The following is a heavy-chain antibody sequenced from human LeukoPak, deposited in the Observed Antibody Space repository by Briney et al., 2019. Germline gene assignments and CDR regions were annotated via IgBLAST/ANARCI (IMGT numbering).Heavy chain of an antibody. CDR3: ARDAIYSGYDWILYYFDY. CDR1: GFTFSSYW. CDR2: INNDGSIT. V-gene: IGHV3-74*01. D-gene: IGHD5-12*01. J-gene: IGHJ4*02. Sequence: GGSLRLSCAASGFTFSSYWMHWVRQDPGKGLVWVSHINNDGSITNYADSVKGRFTISRDNSKNTLYLQMNSLRPDDTAVYYCARDAIYSGYDWILYYFDYWGQGTLVTVSS.